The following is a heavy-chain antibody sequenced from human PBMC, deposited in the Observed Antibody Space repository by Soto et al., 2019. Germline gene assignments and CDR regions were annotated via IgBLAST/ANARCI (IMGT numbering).Heavy chain of an antibody. D-gene: IGHD4-4*01. CDR2: ISATDGKT. V-gene: IGHV3-23*01. J-gene: IGHJ4*02. CDR3: VKDEGTSSTVFDY. CDR1: GFTFKAYA. Sequence: PGGSLRLSCLASGFTFKAYAMGWVRQAPGKGLEWVSSISATDGKTYYADSVRGRFMISGDNSRNSLFLQMNGLRPDDSALYYCVKDEGTSSTVFDYWGQGTPVTVSS.